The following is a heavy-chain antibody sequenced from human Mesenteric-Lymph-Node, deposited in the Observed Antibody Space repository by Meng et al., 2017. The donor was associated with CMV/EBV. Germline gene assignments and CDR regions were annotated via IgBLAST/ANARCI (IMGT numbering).Heavy chain of an antibody. J-gene: IGHJ4*02. V-gene: IGHV3-7*01. D-gene: IGHD1-20*01. CDR2: IKQDGSEK. CDR3: AAYNWFDY. Sequence: GGSLRLSCAASGFTFSTYWMSWVRQAPDKGLEWVANIKQDGSEKYYVESVKGRLIISRDNAKNSLYLYMNSLRAEDTAVYYCAAYNWFDYWGQGTLVTVSS. CDR1: GFTFSTYW.